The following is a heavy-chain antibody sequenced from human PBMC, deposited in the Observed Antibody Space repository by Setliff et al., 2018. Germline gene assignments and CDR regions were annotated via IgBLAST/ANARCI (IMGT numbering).Heavy chain of an antibody. Sequence: ASVKVSCKASGDTFSTYALSWVRQAPGQGLEWMGWINNYSFKTNYPQKFLGRVTVTTDTSTGTAYMELGSLTSDDTAIYYCARINFYVSSGYYYAPDYWGPGTLVTVSS. V-gene: IGHV1-18*01. CDR3: ARINFYVSSGYYYAPDY. CDR2: INNYSFKT. CDR1: GDTFSTYA. J-gene: IGHJ4*02. D-gene: IGHD3-22*01.